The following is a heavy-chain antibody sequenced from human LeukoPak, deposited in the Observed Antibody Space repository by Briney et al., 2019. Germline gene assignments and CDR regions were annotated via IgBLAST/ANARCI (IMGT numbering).Heavy chain of an antibody. CDR3: AADTVFTDAFDI. Sequence: ASVKVSCKASGFTFTSSAVQWVRQARGQRLEWIGWIVVGSGNTNYAQKFQERVTITRDMSTSTAYMGLSSLRSEDTAVYYCAADTVFTDAFDIWGQGTMVTVSS. J-gene: IGHJ3*02. V-gene: IGHV1-58*01. CDR2: IVVGSGNT. CDR1: GFTFTSSA. D-gene: IGHD4-11*01.